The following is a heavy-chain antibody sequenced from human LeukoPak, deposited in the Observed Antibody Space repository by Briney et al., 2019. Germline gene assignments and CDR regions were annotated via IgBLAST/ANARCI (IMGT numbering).Heavy chain of an antibody. CDR1: EFSLRSYS. Sequence: GGSLRLSCGASEFSLRSYSMDWVRQAPGKGLEWVSAISGSGGNTYYADSVKGRFTISRDNSKNTLYLQMNSLRAEDTAVYYCAKAWSRYCSGGSCLHAFDIWGQGTMVTVSS. V-gene: IGHV3-23*01. D-gene: IGHD2-15*01. CDR3: AKAWSRYCSGGSCLHAFDI. CDR2: ISGSGGNT. J-gene: IGHJ3*02.